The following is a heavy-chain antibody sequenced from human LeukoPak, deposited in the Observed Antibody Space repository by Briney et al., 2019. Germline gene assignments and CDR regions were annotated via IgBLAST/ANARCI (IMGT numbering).Heavy chain of an antibody. Sequence: GESLRISCKASGYSFTSYWITWVRQMPGKGLEWMGRIDPSDSYTNYSPSFQGHVTISADKSINTAYLQWSSLKASDSAMYYCARPLSGGSGLPVYWGQGTLVTVSS. CDR1: GYSFTSYW. V-gene: IGHV5-10-1*01. CDR2: IDPSDSYT. CDR3: ARPLSGGSGLPVY. J-gene: IGHJ4*02. D-gene: IGHD6-19*01.